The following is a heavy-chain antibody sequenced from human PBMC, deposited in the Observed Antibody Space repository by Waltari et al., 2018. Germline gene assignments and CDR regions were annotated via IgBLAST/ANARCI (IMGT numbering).Heavy chain of an antibody. V-gene: IGHV1-69*01. D-gene: IGHD4-17*01. Sequence: QVQLVQSGAEVKKPGSSVKVSCKASGGTFSSYAISWVRQAPGQGLEWMGGISPSVGTANYAQKFQGRVTITADESTSTADMELSSLRSEDTAVYYCAREINPHGDQRGYFDYWGQGTLVTVSS. CDR1: GGTFSSYA. CDR3: AREINPHGDQRGYFDY. J-gene: IGHJ4*02. CDR2: ISPSVGTA.